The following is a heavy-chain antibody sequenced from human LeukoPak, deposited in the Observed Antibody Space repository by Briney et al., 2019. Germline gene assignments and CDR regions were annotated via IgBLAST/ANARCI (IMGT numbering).Heavy chain of an antibody. CDR2: IYYSGST. CDR1: GGSISSSSYY. Sequence: PETLSLTCTVSGGSISSSSYYWGWIRQPPGTGLEWIGSIYYSGSTYYNPSLKSRVTISVDTSKNQFSLKLSSVTAADTAVYYCASGGGILRGFDPWGQGTLVTVSS. V-gene: IGHV4-39*07. CDR3: ASGGGILRGFDP. J-gene: IGHJ5*02. D-gene: IGHD3-16*01.